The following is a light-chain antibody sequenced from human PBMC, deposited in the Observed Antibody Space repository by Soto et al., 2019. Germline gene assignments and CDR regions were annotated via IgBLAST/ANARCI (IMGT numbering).Light chain of an antibody. Sequence: QSALTQPASVSGSPGQSITISCTGTSSDVGGYNFVSWYQQHPGKAPKLMIYEVTNRPSGVSNRFSGSKSGNTASLTISGLQAEDEADNYCSSYTSSYTGVFGGGTKLTVL. CDR1: SSDVGGYNF. V-gene: IGLV2-14*01. CDR2: EVT. J-gene: IGLJ3*02. CDR3: SSYTSSYTGV.